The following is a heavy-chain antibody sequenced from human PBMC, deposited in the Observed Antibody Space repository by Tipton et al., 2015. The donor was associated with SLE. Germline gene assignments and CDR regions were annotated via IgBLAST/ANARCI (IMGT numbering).Heavy chain of an antibody. D-gene: IGHD3-16*01. CDR2: IYYSGST. CDR1: GGSISSYY. V-gene: IGHV4-59*01. J-gene: IGHJ4*02. CDR3: ARDRTGDGPPRGY. Sequence: TLSLTCTVSGGSISSYYWSWIRQPPGKGLEWIGYIYYSGSTNYNPSLKSRATISVDTSKNQFSLKLSSVTAADTAVYYCARDRTGDGPPRGYWGQGTLVTVSS.